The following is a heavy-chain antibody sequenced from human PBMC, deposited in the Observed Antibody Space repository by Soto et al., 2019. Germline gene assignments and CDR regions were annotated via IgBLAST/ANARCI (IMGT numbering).Heavy chain of an antibody. CDR3: ARVRDCSGGTCYSWWFDP. J-gene: IGHJ5*02. CDR2: LYNTGST. D-gene: IGHD2-15*01. Sequence: SETLSLTCTVSGGSISSYYWSWIRQTPGKGLEWIGYLYNTGSTIYNPSLESRVTISVDTSKNQFSLKLSSVTAADTAVYYCARVRDCSGGTCYSWWFDPWGQGTLVTVSS. CDR1: GGSISSYY. V-gene: IGHV4-59*01.